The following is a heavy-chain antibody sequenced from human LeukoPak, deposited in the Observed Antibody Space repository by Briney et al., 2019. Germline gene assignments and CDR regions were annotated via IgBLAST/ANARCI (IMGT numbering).Heavy chain of an antibody. CDR2: VYYTGST. CDR3: ARHDSGSPPLDF. CDR1: CGSIFTYY. D-gene: IGHD1-26*01. Sequence: PSETLSLTCSVSCGSIFTYYWSCILQPPGKGLEWIGYVYYTGSTNYNPSLESRVTLSVDTSKNQFSPKLSSVTAADTAVYYCARHDSGSPPLDFWGQGHLVTVSS. J-gene: IGHJ4*02. V-gene: IGHV4-59*08.